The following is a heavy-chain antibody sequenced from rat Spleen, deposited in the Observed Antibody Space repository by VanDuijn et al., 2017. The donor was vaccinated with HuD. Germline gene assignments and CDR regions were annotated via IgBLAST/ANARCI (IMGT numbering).Heavy chain of an antibody. Sequence: EVQLVESGGGLVQPGRSLKLSCAASGFNFNDHWMGWVRQAPGKGLIWIGEINKDSSRINYNPSLKDKFTISRDNAQNTLYLQMSKLGPEDTATYYCVREELGVQNWGQGVMVTVSS. D-gene: IGHD4-3*01. CDR1: GFNFNDHW. CDR3: VREELGVQN. V-gene: IGHV4-2*01. CDR2: INKDSSRI. J-gene: IGHJ2*01.